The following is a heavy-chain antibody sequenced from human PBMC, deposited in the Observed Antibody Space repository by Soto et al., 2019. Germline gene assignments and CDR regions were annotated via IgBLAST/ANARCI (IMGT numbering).Heavy chain of an antibody. V-gene: IGHV4-59*01. D-gene: IGHD1-20*01. J-gene: IGHJ5*02. CDR2: RYNTGST. CDR3: ARWGPRYFDP. Sequence: PEALPVPKTVSPESLRKYYRSLIRQLPGKLQEWIGYRYNTGSTNYSPSLRSRVTMSVDTSKNQFSLKLTSLSAADTAVYYCARWGPRYFDPWGQGILVTVSS. CDR1: PESLRKYY.